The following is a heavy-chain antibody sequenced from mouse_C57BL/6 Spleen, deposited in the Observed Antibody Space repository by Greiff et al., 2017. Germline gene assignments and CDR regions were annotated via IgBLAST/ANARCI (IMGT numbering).Heavy chain of an antibody. D-gene: IGHD2-1*01. CDR3: ARNGNYVYAMDY. V-gene: IGHV5-17*01. CDR2: ISSGSSTI. Sequence: EVKLMESRGGLVKPGGSLKLSCAASGFTFSDYGMHWVRQAPEKGLEWVAYISSGSSTIYYADTVKGRFTISRDNAKNTLFLQMTSLRSEDTAMYYCARNGNYVYAMDYWGQGTSVTVSS. CDR1: GFTFSDYG. J-gene: IGHJ4*01.